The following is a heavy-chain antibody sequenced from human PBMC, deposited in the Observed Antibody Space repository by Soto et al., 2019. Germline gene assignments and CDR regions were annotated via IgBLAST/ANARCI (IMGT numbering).Heavy chain of an antibody. V-gene: IGHV3-23*01. Sequence: SGGSLRLSCAASGFTFSSYAMSWVRQAPGKGLEWVSAISGSGGSTYYADSVKGRFTISRDNAKNSLYLQMNSLRAEDTAVYYCAREPFSVAAAGIDSYYYYYGMDVWGQGTTVTV. CDR2: ISGSGGST. J-gene: IGHJ6*02. CDR3: AREPFSVAAAGIDSYYYYYGMDV. D-gene: IGHD6-13*01. CDR1: GFTFSSYA.